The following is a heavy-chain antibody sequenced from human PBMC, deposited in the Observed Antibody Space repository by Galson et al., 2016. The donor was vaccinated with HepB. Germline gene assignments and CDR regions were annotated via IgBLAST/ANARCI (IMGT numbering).Heavy chain of an antibody. J-gene: IGHJ4*02. V-gene: IGHV1-69*13. D-gene: IGHD4-23*01. CDR3: ARAATVVTVSLDY. CDR2: IIPIFGTP. Sequence: SVKVSCKASRDTFSNYGFSWVRQAPGQGLEWMGGIIPIFGTPNYAQKFQGRVTITADESTRTAYMELRSLRSEDTAVYYCARAATVVTVSLDYWGQGTLVTVSS. CDR1: RDTFSNYG.